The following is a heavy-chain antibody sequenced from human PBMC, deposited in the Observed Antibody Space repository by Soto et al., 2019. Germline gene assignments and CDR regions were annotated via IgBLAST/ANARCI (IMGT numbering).Heavy chain of an antibody. CDR3: ARDGGRHSGGIDY. V-gene: IGHV1-69*01. J-gene: IGHJ4*02. CDR2: IIPIFGTA. Sequence: QVQLVQSGAEVKKPGSSVKVSCKASGGTFSSYSINWVRQAPRQGLEGMGEIIPIFGTANYAQKFQGRVTITADESTSTAYMELSSLRSEDTAVYYCARDGGRHSGGIDYWGQGTLVTVSS. CDR1: GGTFSSYS. D-gene: IGHD1-26*01.